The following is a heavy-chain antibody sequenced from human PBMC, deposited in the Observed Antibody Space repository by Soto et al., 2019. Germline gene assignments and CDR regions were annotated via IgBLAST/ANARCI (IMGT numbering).Heavy chain of an antibody. D-gene: IGHD3-3*01. V-gene: IGHV4-31*02. J-gene: IGHJ6*02. Sequence: TLSLPCAVSGGSVSSRAYDWSWIRQHPGKGLEWIWYIYYSGSTYYNRSLNIRVTTSADTSKNQFSIKLSSVTAADTAVYYWARDSLWSGYYGRYYYGIDVWGQGTTVPVSS. CDR3: ARDSLWSGYYGRYYYGIDV. CDR1: GGSVSSRAYD. CDR2: IYYSGST.